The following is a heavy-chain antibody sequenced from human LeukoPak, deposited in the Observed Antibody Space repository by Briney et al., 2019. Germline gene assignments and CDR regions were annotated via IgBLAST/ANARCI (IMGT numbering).Heavy chain of an antibody. CDR3: AADDLDIGY. CDR2: IVVGSGYT. V-gene: IGHV1-58*02. Sequence: SVKVSCKASGFTFINSAMQWVRQARGQRLEWIGWIVVGSGYTNYAQKFQERVTITRDVSTSTAYMELSSLRSEDTAVYYCAADDLDIGYWGQGTLVTVSS. CDR1: GFTFINSA. D-gene: IGHD5-12*01. J-gene: IGHJ4*02.